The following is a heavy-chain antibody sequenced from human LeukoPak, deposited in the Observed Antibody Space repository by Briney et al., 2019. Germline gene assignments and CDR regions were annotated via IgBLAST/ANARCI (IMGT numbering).Heavy chain of an antibody. CDR3: AREYCTNGVCYTGPFDY. CDR2: INPNSGGT. D-gene: IGHD2-8*01. CDR1: GYTFTGYY. J-gene: IGHJ4*02. V-gene: IGHV1-2*02. Sequence: ASVKVSCKASGYTFTGYYMHWVRQAPGQGLEWMGWINPNSGGTNYAQKFQGRVTMTRDTSVSTAYMELSRLRSDDTAVYYCAREYCTNGVCYTGPFDYWGQGTLVTVS.